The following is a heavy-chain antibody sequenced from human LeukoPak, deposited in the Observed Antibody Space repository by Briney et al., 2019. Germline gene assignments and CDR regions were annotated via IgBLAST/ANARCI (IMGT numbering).Heavy chain of an antibody. CDR3: ARDLDGTFDY. V-gene: IGHV3-30-3*01. Sequence: PGGSLRLSCAASGFTFSSYAMHWGRQAPGTGLERVAVISYDGSNKYYADSVKGRFTISRDNSKNTLYLQMNSLRAEDTAVYYCARDLDGTFDYWGQGTLVTVSS. D-gene: IGHD5-24*01. CDR2: ISYDGSNK. J-gene: IGHJ4*02. CDR1: GFTFSSYA.